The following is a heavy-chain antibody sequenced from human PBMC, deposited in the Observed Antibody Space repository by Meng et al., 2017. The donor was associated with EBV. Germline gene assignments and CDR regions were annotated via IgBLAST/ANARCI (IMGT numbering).Heavy chain of an antibody. V-gene: IGHV1-69*01. CDR2: LIPMSDAP. CDR1: GGTFRSDA. Sequence: QVQWGASGAKVTKPGSSVKVSCKTSGGTFRSDAISWVRQAPGQGLEWMGGLIPMSDAPHYEQKFQGRVTITADESTSTHYMDLSGLRSEDTAVYYCASESGRGFTPDYWGQGTLVTVSS. CDR3: ASESGRGFTPDY. D-gene: IGHD3-10*01. J-gene: IGHJ4*02.